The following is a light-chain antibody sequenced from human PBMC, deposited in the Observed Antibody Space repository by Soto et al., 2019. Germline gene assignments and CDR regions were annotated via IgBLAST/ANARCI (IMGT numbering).Light chain of an antibody. CDR1: SRDVGDYNY. CDR2: DVS. J-gene: IGLJ1*01. CDR3: SSYTSSTTRV. V-gene: IGLV2-14*01. Sequence: ALTQPASVSGSPGQSITISCTGTSRDVGDYNYVSWYQQHPGKAPKLMIYDVSNRPSGVSNRFSGSKSGSTASLTISGLKAEDEADYYCSSYTSSTTRVFGTGTKLTVL.